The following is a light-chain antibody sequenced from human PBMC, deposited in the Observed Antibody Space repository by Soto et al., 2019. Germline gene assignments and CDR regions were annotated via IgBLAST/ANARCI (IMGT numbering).Light chain of an antibody. CDR3: QQYDNSPIT. CDR2: GAS. V-gene: IGKV3-20*01. CDR1: QSISSSF. Sequence: ELVLTQSPATLSLSPGERASLSCGASQSISSSFLAWYQQKPGQAPRLLIYGASSRATGIPDRFSGTGSETDFTLTISRLEPEDFAVYYCQQYDNSPITFGQGTRLEIK. J-gene: IGKJ5*01.